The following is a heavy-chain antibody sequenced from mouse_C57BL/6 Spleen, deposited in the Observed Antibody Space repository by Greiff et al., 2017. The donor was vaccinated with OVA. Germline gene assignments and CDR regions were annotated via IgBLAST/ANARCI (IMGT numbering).Heavy chain of an antibody. CDR3: ARRTTVVAPYYAMDY. CDR1: GYTFTDYN. J-gene: IGHJ4*01. Sequence: EVQLVESGPELVKPGASVKMSCKASGYTFTDYNMHWVKQSHGKSLEWIGYINPNNGGTSYNQKFKGKATLTVNKSSSTAYMELRSLTSEDSAVYYCARRTTVVAPYYAMDYWGQGTSVTVSS. CDR2: INPNNGGT. V-gene: IGHV1-22*01. D-gene: IGHD1-1*01.